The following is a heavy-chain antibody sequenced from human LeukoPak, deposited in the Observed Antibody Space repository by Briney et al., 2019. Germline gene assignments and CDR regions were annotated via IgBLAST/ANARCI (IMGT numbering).Heavy chain of an antibody. CDR2: ISAYNGNT. V-gene: IGHV1-18*01. D-gene: IGHD3-3*01. Sequence: GASVKVSCKASGYTFTSYGISWVRQAPGQGLEWMGWISAYNGNTNYAQKLQGRVTMTTDTFTSTAYMELRSLRSDDTAVYYCARENFWSGYPYYYYYGMDVWGQGTTVTVSS. CDR1: GYTFTSYG. CDR3: ARENFWSGYPYYYYYGMDV. J-gene: IGHJ6*02.